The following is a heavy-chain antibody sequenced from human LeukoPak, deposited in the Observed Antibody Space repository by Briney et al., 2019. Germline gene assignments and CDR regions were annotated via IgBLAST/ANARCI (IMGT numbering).Heavy chain of an antibody. J-gene: IGHJ4*02. CDR1: GFIVSSNY. V-gene: IGHV3-53*01. CDR2: IYSGGST. D-gene: IGHD5-24*01. Sequence: RGSLRLSCAASGFIVSSNYMNWVRQAPGKGLEWVSVIYSGGSTYYADSVKGRFTISRDNAKNTVYLQTNSLRAEDTAVYYCARAERWLQLNSWGQGTLVTVSS. CDR3: ARAERWLQLNS.